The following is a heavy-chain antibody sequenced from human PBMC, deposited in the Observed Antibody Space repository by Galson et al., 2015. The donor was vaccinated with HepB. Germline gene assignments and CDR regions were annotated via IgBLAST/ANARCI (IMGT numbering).Heavy chain of an antibody. J-gene: IGHJ6*02. Sequence: SLRLSCAASGFTFSSYSMNWVRQAPGKGLEWVSYISSSSSSIYYADSVKGRFTISRDNAKNSLYLQMNSLRAEDTAVYYCARDVYSSSSLTPPNYYGMDVWGQGTTVTVSS. CDR2: ISSSSSSI. CDR1: GFTFSSYS. V-gene: IGHV3-48*01. CDR3: ARDVYSSSSLTPPNYYGMDV. D-gene: IGHD6-6*01.